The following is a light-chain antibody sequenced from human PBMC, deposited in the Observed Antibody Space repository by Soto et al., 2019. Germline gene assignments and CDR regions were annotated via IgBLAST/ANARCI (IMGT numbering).Light chain of an antibody. Sequence: EVVLTQSPGTLSLSPGERASLYCRASQDIRSRDLAWYQQRPGQAPSLLIYHSSARATGIPERFSASGSGTDFPLTISRLDPEDSAVYFCQKYETSPYTFGQGTKLEIK. CDR2: HSS. J-gene: IGKJ2*01. CDR3: QKYETSPYT. CDR1: QDIRSRD. V-gene: IGKV3-20*01.